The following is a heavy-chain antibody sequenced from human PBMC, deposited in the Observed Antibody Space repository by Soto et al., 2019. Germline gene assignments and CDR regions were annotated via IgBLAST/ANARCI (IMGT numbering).Heavy chain of an antibody. Sequence: PGGSLRLACAASGFTFSDYYMSWIRQAPGKGLEWVSYISSSGNTIYYADSVRGRFTISRDNAENSLYLQMNRLRAEDTAVYYCARAAGWFDPWGQGTLVTVSS. V-gene: IGHV3-11*01. J-gene: IGHJ5*02. CDR3: ARAAGWFDP. CDR2: ISSSGNTI. CDR1: GFTFSDYY.